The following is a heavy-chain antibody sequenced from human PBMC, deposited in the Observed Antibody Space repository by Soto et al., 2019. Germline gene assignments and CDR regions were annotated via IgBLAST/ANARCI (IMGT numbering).Heavy chain of an antibody. CDR2: INVDNGET. Sequence: QVQLVQSGAEVKKPGASVKVSCKASGYNFMRYGFTWVRQAPGQGLEWMEWINVDNGETKYPQKIQGRVTMTTDTSTSTVDMELRSLTSADTAVYYCARWISGGYSDWFDPWGHGTLVTVSS. D-gene: IGHD1-26*01. J-gene: IGHJ5*02. V-gene: IGHV1-18*04. CDR1: GYNFMRYG. CDR3: ARWISGGYSDWFDP.